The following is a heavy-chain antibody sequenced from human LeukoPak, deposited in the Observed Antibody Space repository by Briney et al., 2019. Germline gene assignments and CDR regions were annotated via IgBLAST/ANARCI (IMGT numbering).Heavy chain of an antibody. CDR3: ARSLWFGELSFGV. CDR2: IYHSGST. Sequence: SEPLSLTCAVSGGSISSGGYSWSWIRQPPGKGLEWIGYIYHSGSTYYNPSLKSRVTISVDRSKNQFSLKLSSVTAADTAVYYCARSLWFGELSFGVWGQGTLVTVSS. D-gene: IGHD3-10*01. V-gene: IGHV4-30-2*01. CDR1: GGSISSGGYS. J-gene: IGHJ4*02.